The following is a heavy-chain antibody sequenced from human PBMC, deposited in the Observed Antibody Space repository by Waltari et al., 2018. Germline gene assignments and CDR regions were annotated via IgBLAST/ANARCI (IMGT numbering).Heavy chain of an antibody. J-gene: IGHJ6*02. CDR1: GGSISSSSYY. Sequence: QLQLQESGPGLVKPSETLSLTCTVSGGSISSSSYYWGWIRQPPGKGLEWIGSIYYSGSTYYNPSLKGRVTISVDTSKNQFSLKLSSVTAADTAVYYCARGNSAMVGMDVWGQGTTVTVSS. D-gene: IGHD1-7*01. CDR3: ARGNSAMVGMDV. CDR2: IYYSGST. V-gene: IGHV4-39*07.